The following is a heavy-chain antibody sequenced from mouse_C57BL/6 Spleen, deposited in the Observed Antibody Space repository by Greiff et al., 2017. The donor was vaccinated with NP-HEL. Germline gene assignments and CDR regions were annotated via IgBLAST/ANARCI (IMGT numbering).Heavy chain of an antibody. J-gene: IGHJ3*01. Sequence: QVQLKQPGAELVKPGASVKVSCKASGYTFTSYWMHWVKQRPGQGLEWIGRIHPSDSDTNYNQKFKGKATLTVDKSSSTAYMQLSSLTSEDSAVYYCAIGRELSWFAYWGQGTLVTVSA. CDR1: GYTFTSYW. V-gene: IGHV1-74*01. CDR2: IHPSDSDT. CDR3: AIGRELSWFAY.